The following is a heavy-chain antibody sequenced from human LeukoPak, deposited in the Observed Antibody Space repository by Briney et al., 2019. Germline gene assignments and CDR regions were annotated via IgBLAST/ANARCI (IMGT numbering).Heavy chain of an antibody. CDR2: ISYDGSNE. CDR3: AKAPPYKKYFDY. V-gene: IGHV3-30*18. Sequence: PGRSLRLSCAASGFTFSSYGMHWVRQAPGKGLEWVAVISYDGSNEYYADSVKGRFTISRDNSKNTLYLQMNSLRAEDTAVYYCAKAPPYKKYFDYWGQGTLVTVSS. CDR1: GFTFSSYG. D-gene: IGHD1-1*01. J-gene: IGHJ4*02.